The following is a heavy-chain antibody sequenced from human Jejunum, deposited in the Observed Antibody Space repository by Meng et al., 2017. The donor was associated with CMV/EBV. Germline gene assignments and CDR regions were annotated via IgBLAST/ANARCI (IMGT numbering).Heavy chain of an antibody. V-gene: IGHV4-4*07. D-gene: IGHD6-13*01. CDR3: ARAESGTANFDF. CDR2: ISGSGST. J-gene: IGHJ4*02. Sequence: QVQLQESGPGLVNPSXXLXLTCTVSGDSISSYYWSWIRQPAGKGLEWIGRISGSGSTNYNPSLKSRLTMSLDTSKNRFALNLGSVTAADTAIYFCARAESGTANFDFWGQGILVIVSS. CDR1: GDSISSYY.